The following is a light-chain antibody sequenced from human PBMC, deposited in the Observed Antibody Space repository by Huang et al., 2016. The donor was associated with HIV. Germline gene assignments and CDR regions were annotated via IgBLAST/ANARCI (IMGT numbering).Light chain of an antibody. CDR3: QQRSNWPPEGT. CDR2: DAS. Sequence: EIVLTQSPATLSLSPGERATLSCRASQSISSYLAWYQQKPGQAPRLLIYDASNRATCVPARFSVSGSGTDFTLTISSLEPEDFAVYYCQQRSNWPPEGTFGQGTKVEIK. CDR1: QSISSY. V-gene: IGKV3-11*01. J-gene: IGKJ1*01.